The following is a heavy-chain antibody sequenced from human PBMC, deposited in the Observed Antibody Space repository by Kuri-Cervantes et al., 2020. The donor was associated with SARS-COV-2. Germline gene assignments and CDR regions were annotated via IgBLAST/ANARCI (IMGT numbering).Heavy chain of an antibody. CDR1: GFTFSSYS. CDR3: ARQRDTAMDTASPFDY. CDR2: ISSSSSYI. Sequence: GESLKISCAASGFTFSSYSMNWVRQAPGKGLEWVSSISSSSSYIYYADSVKGRFTISRDNAKNSLYLQMNSLRAEDTAVYYCARQRDTAMDTASPFDYWAREPWSPSPQ. V-gene: IGHV3-21*01. D-gene: IGHD5-18*01. J-gene: IGHJ4*02.